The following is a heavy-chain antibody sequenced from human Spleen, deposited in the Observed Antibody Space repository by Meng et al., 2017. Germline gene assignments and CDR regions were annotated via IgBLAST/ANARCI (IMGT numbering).Heavy chain of an antibody. Sequence: VQLQESGPGLVKPSPTRSLSCTVSGASITSGAYYWSWIRQHPGKGLEWIGYIYYSGSTYYNPSLKSRVTISLDRSKNQFSLKLSSVTAADTAVYFCARDQWDYEGTSRDAFDVWGQGTMVTVSS. D-gene: IGHD1-26*01. V-gene: IGHV4-31*03. CDR3: ARDQWDYEGTSRDAFDV. J-gene: IGHJ3*01. CDR1: GASITSGAYY. CDR2: IYYSGST.